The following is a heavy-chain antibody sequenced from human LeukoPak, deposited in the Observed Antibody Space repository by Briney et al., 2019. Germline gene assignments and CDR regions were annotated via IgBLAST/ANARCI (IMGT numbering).Heavy chain of an antibody. V-gene: IGHV3-30*18. CDR2: ISYDGSNK. Sequence: GRSLRLSCAASGFTFSSYGMHWVRHAPGKGLEWVAVISYDGSNKYYADPVKGRFTISRDDSKNTLYLQMNSLRAEDTAVYYCAKGLTTVVYGFDYWGQGTLVTVSS. J-gene: IGHJ4*02. CDR1: GFTFSSYG. D-gene: IGHD4-23*01. CDR3: AKGLTTVVYGFDY.